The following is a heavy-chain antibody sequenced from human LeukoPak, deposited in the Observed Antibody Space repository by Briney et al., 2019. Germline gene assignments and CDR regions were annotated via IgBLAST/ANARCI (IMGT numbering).Heavy chain of an antibody. CDR3: ARDAQWLVPEGYYYYMDV. D-gene: IGHD6-19*01. Sequence: GGSLRLSCAGSGVTFNRYSMNWFRQAPGKGLERVSSISSSSSYIFYADSVKGRFTISRDNAKNSLYLQMNSLRAEDTAVYYCARDAQWLVPEGYYYYMDVWGKGTTVTVSS. CDR2: ISSSSSYI. J-gene: IGHJ6*03. CDR1: GVTFNRYS. V-gene: IGHV3-21*01.